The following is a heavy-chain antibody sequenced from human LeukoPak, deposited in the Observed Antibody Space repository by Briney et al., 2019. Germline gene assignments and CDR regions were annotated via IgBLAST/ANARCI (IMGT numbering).Heavy chain of an antibody. J-gene: IGHJ4*02. CDR1: GYSFTSYW. CDR2: INPGDSDT. D-gene: IGHD1-1*01. Sequence: GESLKISCKGSGYSFTSYWIGWVRQMPGKGLEWMGIINPGDSDTRYSPSFQGQVTISADKSISTAYLQWSRLKASDTAMYYCARGRIGTTGTTDFDYWGPGTLVTVSS. V-gene: IGHV5-51*01. CDR3: ARGRIGTTGTTDFDY.